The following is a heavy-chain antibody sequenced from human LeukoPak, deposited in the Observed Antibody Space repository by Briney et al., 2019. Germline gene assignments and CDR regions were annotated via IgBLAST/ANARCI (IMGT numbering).Heavy chain of an antibody. D-gene: IGHD3-22*01. CDR2: IIPIFGTA. CDR3: ARDGGDSSGYYYY. J-gene: IGHJ4*02. CDR1: GGTFSSYA. Sequence: ASVKVSCKASGGTFSSYAISWVRQAPGQGLEWMGGIIPIFGTANYAQKFQGRVMITADESTSTAYMELSSLRSEDTAVYYCARDGGDSSGYYYYWGQGTLVTVSS. V-gene: IGHV1-69*13.